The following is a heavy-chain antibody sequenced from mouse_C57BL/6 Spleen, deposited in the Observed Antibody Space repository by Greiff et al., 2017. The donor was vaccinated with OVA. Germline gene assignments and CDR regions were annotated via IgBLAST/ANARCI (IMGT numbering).Heavy chain of an antibody. J-gene: IGHJ2*01. V-gene: IGHV1-81*01. Sequence: QVQLQQSGAELARPGASVKLSCKASGYTFTSYGISWVKQRPGQGLEWIGEIYPRSGNTYYNEKFKGKATLTADKSSSTAYMELRSLTSEDSAVYFCARSKIYYGNYVNYFDYWGQGTTLTVSS. CDR2: IYPRSGNT. D-gene: IGHD2-1*01. CDR3: ARSKIYYGNYVNYFDY. CDR1: GYTFTSYG.